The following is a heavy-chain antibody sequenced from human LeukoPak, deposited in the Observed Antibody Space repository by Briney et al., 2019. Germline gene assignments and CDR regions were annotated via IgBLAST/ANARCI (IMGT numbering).Heavy chain of an antibody. CDR1: GASIRSYS. CDR3: ATGNAYYLH. CDR2: VSYSGTM. Sequence: PSETLSLTCTVSGASIRSYSWTWIRHPQGKGLEWIGYVSYSGTMNYNPSLRSRLTMSVDTSKKAVSLKLTSVTAADTAVYYCATGNAYYLHWGQGTLVTVSS. J-gene: IGHJ4*02. D-gene: IGHD3-10*01. V-gene: IGHV4-59*01.